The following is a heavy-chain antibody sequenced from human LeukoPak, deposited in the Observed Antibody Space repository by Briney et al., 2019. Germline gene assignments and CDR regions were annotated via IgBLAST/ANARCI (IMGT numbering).Heavy chain of an antibody. V-gene: IGHV4-34*01. D-gene: IGHD1-7*01. J-gene: IGHJ4*02. Sequence: SETLSLTCAVYGGSFSGYYWSWIRQPPGKGLEWIGEINHSGSTNYNPSLKSRVTISVDTSKNQFSLKLSSVTAADTAVYYCARGYWNYAGNGYWGQGTLVTVSS. CDR1: GGSFSGYY. CDR3: ARGYWNYAGNGY. CDR2: INHSGST.